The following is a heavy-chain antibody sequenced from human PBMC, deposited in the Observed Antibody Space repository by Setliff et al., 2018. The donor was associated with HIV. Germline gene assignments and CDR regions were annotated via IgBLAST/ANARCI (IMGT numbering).Heavy chain of an antibody. V-gene: IGHV3-48*03. CDR1: GFIFSSYE. Sequence: GSLRLSCAASGFIFSSYEMSRVRQAPGKGLEWISYIGGHGSIKHYADSVKGRFTISRDNAKNSVYLQMHSLRVEDTAVYYCAAVPWGHSSLIIDHWGQGTPVTVSS. J-gene: IGHJ4*02. CDR3: AAVPWGHSSLIIDH. CDR2: IGGHGSIK. D-gene: IGHD3-16*01.